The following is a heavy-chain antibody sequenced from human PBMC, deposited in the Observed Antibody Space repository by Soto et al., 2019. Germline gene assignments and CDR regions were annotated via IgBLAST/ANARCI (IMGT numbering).Heavy chain of an antibody. Sequence: SETLSLTCTVSGGSISRSTYYGGWIRQPPGKGLEWIGSIYYSGSTYYRPSLKSRVTISVDTSKNHFSLKLSSVTAADTAVYYCARQVPAAIRLGWFDPWGQGTLVTVSS. V-gene: IGHV4-39*01. CDR1: GGSISRSTYY. CDR3: ARQVPAAIRLGWFDP. J-gene: IGHJ5*02. CDR2: IYYSGST. D-gene: IGHD2-2*02.